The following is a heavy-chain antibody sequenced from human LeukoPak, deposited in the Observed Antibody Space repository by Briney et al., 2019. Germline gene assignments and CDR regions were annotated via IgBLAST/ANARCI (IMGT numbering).Heavy chain of an antibody. D-gene: IGHD6-13*01. CDR2: ISAYNGNT. CDR3: ARVEAAALTFDY. CDR1: GYTFTSYG. J-gene: IGHJ4*02. V-gene: IGHV1-18*04. Sequence: ASVKVSCKASGYTFTSYGISWVRQAPGQGLEWMGWISAYNGNTNYAQKLQGRVTMTTDTSTSTACMELRSLRSDDTAVYYCARVEAAALTFDYWGQGTLVTVSS.